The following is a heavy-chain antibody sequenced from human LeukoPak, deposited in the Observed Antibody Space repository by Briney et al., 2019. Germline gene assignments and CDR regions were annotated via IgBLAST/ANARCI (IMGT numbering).Heavy chain of an antibody. V-gene: IGHV3-21*01. CDR2: ISSSSSYI. D-gene: IGHD2-2*01. J-gene: IGHJ4*02. CDR1: GFTFSSYS. CDR3: ARVQSIVVVPAALDY. Sequence: GSLRLSCAASGFTFSSYSMNWVRQAPGKGVEWVSSISSSSSYIYYADSVKGRFTISRDNAKNSLYLQMNSLRAEDTAVYYCARVQSIVVVPAALDYWGQGTLVTVSS.